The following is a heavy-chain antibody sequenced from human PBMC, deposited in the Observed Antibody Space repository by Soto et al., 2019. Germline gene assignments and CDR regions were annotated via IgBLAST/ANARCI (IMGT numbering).Heavy chain of an antibody. J-gene: IGHJ4*02. D-gene: IGHD1-26*01. CDR3: VHRPHFSGSWYWIGYFDY. V-gene: IGHV2-5*01. Sequence: QITLKESGPTLVKPTQTLTLTCTFSGFSLTASGVGVGWVRQPPGKALEWLALVYWSDDKLYSPSLNSRLTITKDTSRNQVVLTMTNMDPVDTATYYCVHRPHFSGSWYWIGYFDYWGQGTLVTVSS. CDR2: VYWSDDK. CDR1: GFSLTASGVG.